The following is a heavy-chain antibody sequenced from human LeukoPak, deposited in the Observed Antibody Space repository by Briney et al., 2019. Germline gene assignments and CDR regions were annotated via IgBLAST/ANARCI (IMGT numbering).Heavy chain of an antibody. CDR3: AARRGYCSSTSCYGHYGMDV. V-gene: IGHV4-59*01. Sequence: SETLSLTCTVSHGSISSYYWSWIRQPPGKGLEWIGYIYYSGSTNYNPSLKSRVTISVDTSKNQFSLKLSSVTAADTAVYYCAARRGYCSSTSCYGHYGMDVWGQGTTVTVSS. CDR2: IYYSGST. J-gene: IGHJ6*02. CDR1: HGSISSYY. D-gene: IGHD2-2*01.